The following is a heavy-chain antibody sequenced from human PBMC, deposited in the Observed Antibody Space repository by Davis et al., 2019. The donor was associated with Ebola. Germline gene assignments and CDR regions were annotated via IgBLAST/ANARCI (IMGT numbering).Heavy chain of an antibody. CDR3: ARDLESRGFGELLWATDGMDV. Sequence: ASVKVSCKASGYTFTSYGISWVRQAPGQRLEWMGWINAGNGNTKYSQKFQGRVTITRDTSASTAYMELSRLRSEDTAVYYCARDLESRGFGELLWATDGMDVWGQGTTVTVSS. J-gene: IGHJ6*02. CDR2: INAGNGNT. D-gene: IGHD3-10*01. CDR1: GYTFTSYG. V-gene: IGHV1-3*01.